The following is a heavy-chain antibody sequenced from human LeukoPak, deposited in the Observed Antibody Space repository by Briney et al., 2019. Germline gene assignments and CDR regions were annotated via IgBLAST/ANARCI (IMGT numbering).Heavy chain of an antibody. Sequence: PGGSLRLSCAASGFTVSSNYMSWVRQAPGKGLEWVSIIYSGGSTYYADSVKGRFTISRDNAKNSLYLQMKSLRAEDTAVYFCAKGSKALLFTRDHYMHVWGKGTTVTISS. CDR1: GFTVSSNY. CDR2: IYSGGST. J-gene: IGHJ6*03. V-gene: IGHV3-66*01. D-gene: IGHD2-21*02. CDR3: AKGSKALLFTRDHYMHV.